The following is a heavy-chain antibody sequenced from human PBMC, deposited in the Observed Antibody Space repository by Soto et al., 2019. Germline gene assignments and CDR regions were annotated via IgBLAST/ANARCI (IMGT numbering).Heavy chain of an antibody. CDR3: ATVGDHYRGNFVF. V-gene: IGHV3-23*01. D-gene: IGHD4-17*01. CDR1: GFSFSSYA. CDR2: ISGSGGRT. Sequence: PGGSLRLSCAASGFSFSSYAMSWVRQAPGKGLEWVSAISGSGGRTYYADSVKGRFTSSRDDSKNTLYLQMNSLRAEDPVLYYCATVGDHYRGNFVFCCPRTLLT. J-gene: IGHJ4*02.